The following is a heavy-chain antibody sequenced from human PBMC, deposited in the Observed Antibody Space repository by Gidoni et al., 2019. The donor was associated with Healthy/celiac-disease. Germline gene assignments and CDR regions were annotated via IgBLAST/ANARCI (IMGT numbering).Heavy chain of an antibody. CDR2: IYTSGST. V-gene: IGHV4-4*07. D-gene: IGHD3-16*01. Sequence: QVQLQESGPGLVKPSETLSLTCPVSRGSISSYYWSWIRQPAGKGLEWIGRIYTSGSTNYNPSLKSRVTMSVDTSKNQFALKLSSVTAADTAVYYCASLGDHVGAPFDYWGQGTLVTVSS. J-gene: IGHJ4*02. CDR3: ASLGDHVGAPFDY. CDR1: RGSISSYY.